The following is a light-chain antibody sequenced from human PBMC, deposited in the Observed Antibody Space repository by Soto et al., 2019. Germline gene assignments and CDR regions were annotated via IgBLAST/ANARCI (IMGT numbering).Light chain of an antibody. Sequence: QSALTQPASVSGSPGQSITISCTGTSSDVGGYNYVSWYQQHPVKAPKLMIYYVSNRPSGVSNRFSGSKSGNTASLTISGLQAEDEADYYCSSYTSSSTVVFGGGTKVTVL. J-gene: IGLJ2*01. CDR3: SSYTSSSTVV. CDR2: YVS. V-gene: IGLV2-14*01. CDR1: SSDVGGYNY.